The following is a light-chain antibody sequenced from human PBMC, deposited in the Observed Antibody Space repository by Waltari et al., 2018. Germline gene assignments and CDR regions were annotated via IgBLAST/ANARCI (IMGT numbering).Light chain of an antibody. CDR1: QSVSSTY. CDR3: QHYGRSLPLT. CDR2: GAS. Sequence: EIVLTQSPGTLSLSPGVRATPSCRASQSVSSTYLAWYQQKPGQAPRPLIYGASNSATGIRHELCGSGSVTDFTRTISRREPEDVAVYYCQHYGRSLPLTFGGGTKVEI. V-gene: IGKV3-20*01. J-gene: IGKJ4*01.